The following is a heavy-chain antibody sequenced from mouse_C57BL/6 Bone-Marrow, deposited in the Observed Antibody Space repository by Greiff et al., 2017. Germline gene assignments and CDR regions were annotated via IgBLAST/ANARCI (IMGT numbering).Heavy chain of an antibody. CDR3: ARGPTVEKAY. V-gene: IGHV5-6*01. CDR2: ISSGGSYT. Sequence: EVHLVESGGDLVKPGGSLKLSCAASGFTFSSYGMSWVRQTPDKRLEWVATISSGGSYTYYPDSVKGRFTISRDNAKNTRYLQMSSLKSEDTAMYYCARGPTVEKAYWGQGTLVTVSA. CDR1: GFTFSSYG. J-gene: IGHJ3*01. D-gene: IGHD1-1*01.